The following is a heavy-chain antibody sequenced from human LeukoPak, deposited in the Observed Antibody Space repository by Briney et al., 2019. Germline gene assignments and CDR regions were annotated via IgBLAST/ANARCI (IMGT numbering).Heavy chain of an antibody. CDR2: ISPSTTHT. J-gene: IGHJ4*02. CDR1: GFTFSDYY. D-gene: IGHD3-22*01. Sequence: GGSLRLSCAASGFTFSDYYMRWGRQAPGKGLEWLSYISPSTTHTSYADSVKGRFTISRDNAKNSLYLQMNSLRAEDTAVYYCARGSGYYYDSSGYSHYWGQGTLVTVSS. CDR3: ARGSGYYYDSSGYSHY. V-gene: IGHV3-11*06.